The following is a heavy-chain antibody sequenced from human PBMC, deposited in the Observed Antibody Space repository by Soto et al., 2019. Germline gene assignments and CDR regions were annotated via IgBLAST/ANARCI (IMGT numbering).Heavy chain of an antibody. V-gene: IGHV1-2*04. CDR3: ARECSTTKGYGMDV. D-gene: IGHD4-17*01. Sequence: ASVKVSCKASGYTFTGYYMHWVRQAPGQGLQWVGLINPNSGGTNYAQKFRGWVTMTRDTASSTAYMELSRLRSDDTAVYYCARECSTTKGYGMDVWGQGTTVTVSS. CDR1: GYTFTGYY. CDR2: INPNSGGT. J-gene: IGHJ6*02.